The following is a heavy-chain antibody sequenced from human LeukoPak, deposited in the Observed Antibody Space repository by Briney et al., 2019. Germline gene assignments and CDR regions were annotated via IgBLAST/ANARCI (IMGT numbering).Heavy chain of an antibody. V-gene: IGHV3-7*01. CDR3: ARPRAQIQLWSFDY. Sequence: PGGSLRLSCAASGSTFRDAWMTWVRQAPGKGLEWVANIKQDGSEKYYVDSVKGRFTISRDNAKNSLYLQMNSLRAEDTAVYYCARPRAQIQLWSFDYWGQGTLVTVSS. CDR2: IKQDGSEK. D-gene: IGHD5-18*01. CDR1: GSTFRDAW. J-gene: IGHJ4*02.